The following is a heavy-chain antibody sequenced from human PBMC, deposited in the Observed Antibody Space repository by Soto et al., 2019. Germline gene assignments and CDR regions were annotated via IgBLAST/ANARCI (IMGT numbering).Heavy chain of an antibody. V-gene: IGHV3-66*01. CDR2: IYAAGHT. D-gene: IGHD4-4*01. CDR3: ARAIVTPGTYYIDV. CDR1: GFTVGTNY. Sequence: EVRLVESGGGLVQPGKSLRLSCEASGFTVGTNYIRWVRQSPGKGLEWVSVIYAAGHTYYPDSVKGRFTISRDKSLNTVSLQMSSLRVDDTAVYYCARAIVTPGTYYIDVWGKGTTVTVSS. J-gene: IGHJ6*03.